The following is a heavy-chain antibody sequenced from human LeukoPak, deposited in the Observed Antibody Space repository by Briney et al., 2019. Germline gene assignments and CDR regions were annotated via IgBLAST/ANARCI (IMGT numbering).Heavy chain of an antibody. D-gene: IGHD2-21*01. V-gene: IGHV3-48*01. Sequence: PGGSLRLSCAASGFTFSSYGMHWVRQAPGKGLEWVSYITSSGSTMYYADSVKGRFTISRDNAKNSLYLQMDSLRAEDTAVYYCARVRDAYNYFHDWGQGTLVAVSS. CDR2: ITSSGSTM. CDR1: GFTFSSYG. CDR3: ARVRDAYNYFHD. J-gene: IGHJ4*02.